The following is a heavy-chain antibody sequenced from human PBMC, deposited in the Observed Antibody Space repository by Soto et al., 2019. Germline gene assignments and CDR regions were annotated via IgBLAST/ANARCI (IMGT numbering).Heavy chain of an antibody. V-gene: IGHV3-23*01. CDR1: GFSLSSYA. J-gene: IGHJ4*02. D-gene: IGHD1-26*01. CDR2: ITASGEKL. Sequence: GGSLRLSXAASGFSLSSYAMTWVRQAPGKGLEWVSGITASGEKLYYADSVKGRFTASRDNSKNSLYLQMNSLRAEDTAVYYCARDIAPVGYFDYWGQGTLVTVSS. CDR3: ARDIAPVGYFDY.